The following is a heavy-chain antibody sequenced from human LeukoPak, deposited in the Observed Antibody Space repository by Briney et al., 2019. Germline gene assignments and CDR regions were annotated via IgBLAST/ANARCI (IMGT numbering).Heavy chain of an antibody. CDR3: ARGPYGPGSYDNWFDP. CDR1: GGSISSGDYY. V-gene: IGHV4-30-4*01. D-gene: IGHD3-10*01. CDR2: IYYSGST. Sequence: PQTLSLTCTVSGGSISSGDYYWSWIRQPPGKGLEWIGYIYYSGSTYYNPSLKSRVTISVDTSKNQFSLKLSSVTAADTAVYYCARGPYGPGSYDNWFDPWGQGTLVTVSS. J-gene: IGHJ5*02.